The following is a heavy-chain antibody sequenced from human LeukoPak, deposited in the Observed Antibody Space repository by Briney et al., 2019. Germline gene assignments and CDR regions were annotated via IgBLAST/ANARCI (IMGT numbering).Heavy chain of an antibody. J-gene: IGHJ4*02. V-gene: IGHV6-1*01. CDR2: TYYRSKWYN. CDR3: ARGINRVLDY. Sequence: SQTLSLTCAISGDIVSSNSAAWYWIGLSPSRGLEWLGRTYYRSKWYNDSALSVKSRITINPDTSKNQFSLQLDSVTPEDTAMYYCARGINRVLDYWGQGTLVTVSS. CDR1: GDIVSSNSAA. D-gene: IGHD3-10*01.